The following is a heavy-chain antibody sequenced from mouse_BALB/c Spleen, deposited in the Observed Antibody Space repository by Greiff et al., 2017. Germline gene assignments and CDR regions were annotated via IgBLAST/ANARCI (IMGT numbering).Heavy chain of an antibody. D-gene: IGHD6-2*01. Sequence: QVQLQQSAAELARPGASVKMSCKASGYTFTSYTMHWVKQRPGQGLEWIGYINPSSGYTEYNQKFKDKTTLTADKSSSTAYMQLSSLTSEDSAVYYCASLSSFAYWGQGTLVTVSA. V-gene: IGHV1-4*02. CDR3: ASLSSFAY. J-gene: IGHJ3*01. CDR2: INPSSGYT. CDR1: GYTFTSYT.